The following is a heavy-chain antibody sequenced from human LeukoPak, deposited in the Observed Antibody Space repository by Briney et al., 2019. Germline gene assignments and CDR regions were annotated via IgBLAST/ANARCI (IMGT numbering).Heavy chain of an antibody. CDR1: GYTFTSYG. D-gene: IGHD2-2*01. V-gene: IGHV1-18*01. J-gene: IGHJ4*02. Sequence: ASVKVSCKASGYTFTSYGITWVRQAPGQGLEWMGWINAYNGNTNYAQKLQGRVTMTTDTSTSTAYMELRSLRSDDTAVYYCARVQGYCSSTSCYGAYEDYWGQGTLVTVSS. CDR3: ARVQGYCSSTSCYGAYEDY. CDR2: INAYNGNT.